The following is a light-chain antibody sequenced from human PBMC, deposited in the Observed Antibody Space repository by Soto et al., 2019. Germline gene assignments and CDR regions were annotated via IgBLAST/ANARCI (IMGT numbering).Light chain of an antibody. V-gene: IGKV3-15*01. CDR1: QTIDNT. CDR3: QQYSDWPPT. Sequence: EIVLTQSPATLSLSPGERATLSCRASQTIDNTLAWYQRKPGQAPRLLINGASSRATGIPDRFSGSGSGTEFSLTISSLQSEDFAVYYCQQYSDWPPTFGQGTKVDI. J-gene: IGKJ1*01. CDR2: GAS.